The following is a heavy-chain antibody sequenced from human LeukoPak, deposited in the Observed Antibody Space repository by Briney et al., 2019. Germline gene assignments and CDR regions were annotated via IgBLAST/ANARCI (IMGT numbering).Heavy chain of an antibody. CDR3: AAQDVNWLDP. V-gene: IGHV4-31*03. CDR2: IYYSGST. Sequence: PSETLSLTCTVSGGSISSGGYYWSWIRQHPGKGLEWIGYIYYSGSTYYNPSLKSRVTISVDTSKNQFSLKLSSVTAADTAVYYCAAQDVNWLDPWGQGTLVTVSS. J-gene: IGHJ5*02. CDR1: GGSISSGGYY. D-gene: IGHD2-15*01.